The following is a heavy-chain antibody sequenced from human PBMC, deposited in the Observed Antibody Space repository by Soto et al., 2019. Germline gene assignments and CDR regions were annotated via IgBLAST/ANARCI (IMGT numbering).Heavy chain of an antibody. J-gene: IGHJ4*02. Sequence: SETLSLTCTVSGGSISSGDYYWSWIRQPPGKGLEWIGYIYYSGSTYYNPSLKSRVTISVDTSKNQFSLKLSSVTAADTAVYYCARGEDDSSGYYFDYWGQGTLVTVSS. D-gene: IGHD3-22*01. CDR1: GGSISSGDYY. CDR2: IYYSGST. V-gene: IGHV4-30-4*01. CDR3: ARGEDDSSGYYFDY.